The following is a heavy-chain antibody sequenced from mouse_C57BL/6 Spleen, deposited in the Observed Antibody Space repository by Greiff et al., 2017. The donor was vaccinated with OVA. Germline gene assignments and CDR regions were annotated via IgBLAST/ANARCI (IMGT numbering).Heavy chain of an antibody. CDR2: RRNKANDYTT. Sequence: EVMLVESGGGLVQSGRSLRLSCATSGFTFSDFYMEWVRQAPGKGLEWIAARRNKANDYTTEYSASVKGRFIVSRDTSQSILYLQMNALRAEDTAIYYCARDAGYYGYWYFDVWGTGTTVTVSS. J-gene: IGHJ1*03. CDR3: ARDAGYYGYWYFDV. D-gene: IGHD1-1*01. V-gene: IGHV7-1*01. CDR1: GFTFSDFY.